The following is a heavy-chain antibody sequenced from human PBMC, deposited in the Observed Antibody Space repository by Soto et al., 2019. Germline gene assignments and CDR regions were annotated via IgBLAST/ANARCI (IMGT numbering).Heavy chain of an antibody. J-gene: IGHJ4*02. V-gene: IGHV1-69*13. D-gene: IGHD6-13*01. CDR2: IIPIFGTA. CDR3: ARDLPGIAAAGTADY. CDR1: GGTFSSYA. Sequence: GASVKVSCKASGGTFSSYAISWVRQAPGQGLEWMGGIIPIFGTANYAQKFKGRVTITADESTSTAYMELSSLRSEDTAVYYCARDLPGIAAAGTADYWGQGTLVTVSS.